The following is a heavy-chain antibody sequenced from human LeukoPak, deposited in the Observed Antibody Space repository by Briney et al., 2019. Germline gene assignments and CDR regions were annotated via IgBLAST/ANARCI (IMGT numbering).Heavy chain of an antibody. CDR1: GFTFSNAW. CDR3: ARIYPRLAAAGN. V-gene: IGHV3-66*01. Sequence: GGSLRLSCAASGFTFSNAWMSWVRQAPGKGLEWVSVIYSGGSTYYADSVKGRFTISRDNSKNTLYLQMNSLRADDTAVYYCARIYPRLAAAGNWGQGTLVTVSS. D-gene: IGHD6-13*01. CDR2: IYSGGST. J-gene: IGHJ4*02.